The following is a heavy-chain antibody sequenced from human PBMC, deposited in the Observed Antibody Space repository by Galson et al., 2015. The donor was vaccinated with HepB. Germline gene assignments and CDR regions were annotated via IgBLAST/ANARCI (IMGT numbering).Heavy chain of an antibody. CDR3: AKPFYNFWNYRQVASDF. V-gene: IGHV3-23*01. CDR1: GLTFSSYA. Sequence: SLRLSCAASGLTFSSYAMTWVRQAPGKGLEWVSHISGSGGNTYYADSVKGRFTISRDNSKNTLYLQMNSLRAEDTAVYFCAKPFYNFWNYRQVASDFWGQGTLVTVSS. J-gene: IGHJ4*02. CDR2: ISGSGGNT. D-gene: IGHD3-3*01.